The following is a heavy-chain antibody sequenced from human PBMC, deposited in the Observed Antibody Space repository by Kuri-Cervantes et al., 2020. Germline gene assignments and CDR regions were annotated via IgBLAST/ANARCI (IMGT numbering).Heavy chain of an antibody. CDR3: ARGGHYDSSGQDTDAFDI. J-gene: IGHJ3*02. Sequence: GGSLRLSCAAPGFTFSNYAMHWVRQAPGKGLEWVAVISYDGSKTYYGDSVQGRFTISRDNSKNTLYLQMNSLRAEDTAVYYCARGGHYDSSGQDTDAFDIWGQGTMVTVSS. D-gene: IGHD3-22*01. CDR2: ISYDGSKT. CDR1: GFTFSNYA. V-gene: IGHV3-30*03.